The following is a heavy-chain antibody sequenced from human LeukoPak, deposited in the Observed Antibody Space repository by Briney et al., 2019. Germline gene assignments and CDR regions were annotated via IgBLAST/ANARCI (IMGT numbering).Heavy chain of an antibody. D-gene: IGHD4-17*01. CDR1: GGSISSYY. V-gene: IGHV4-59*01. CDR3: ARCPRPLFGDYRWFDP. J-gene: IGHJ5*02. Sequence: SETLSLTCTVSGGSISSYYWSWIRQPPGEGLEWIGYIYYSGSTNYNPSLKSRVTISVDTSKNQFSLKLSSVTAADTAVYYCARCPRPLFGDYRWFDPWGQGTLVTVSS. CDR2: IYYSGST.